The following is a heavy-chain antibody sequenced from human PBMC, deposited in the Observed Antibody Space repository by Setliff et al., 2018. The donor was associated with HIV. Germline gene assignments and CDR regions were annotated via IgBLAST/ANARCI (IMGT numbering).Heavy chain of an antibody. CDR1: GDSISSSSYS. CDR3: ASRGIVVVTMSMPDEFFVH. Sequence: PSETLSLTCTISGDSISSSSYSWGWIRQPPGKGLGWIGNIYYSGSTYYNPSLKSRVTISVDRSRNQFSLTLNSVTAADTATYYCASRGIVVVTMSMPDEFFVHWGHGTLVTVSS. J-gene: IGHJ1*01. D-gene: IGHD2-21*02. V-gene: IGHV4-39*01. CDR2: IYYSGST.